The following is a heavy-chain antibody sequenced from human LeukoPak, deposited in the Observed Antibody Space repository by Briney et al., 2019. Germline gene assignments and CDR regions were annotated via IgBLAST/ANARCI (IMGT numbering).Heavy chain of an antibody. D-gene: IGHD3-16*01. J-gene: IGHJ2*01. CDR3: ARVALTGEGGRGYFNL. Sequence: SETLSLTCTVSGDSIGTSRYAWGWIRQSPGKGLEWIGTIYNSGSTNLNPSLKTRVTMSVDASKNHFSLNLNSVTAADTALYFCARVALTGEGGRGYFNLWGRGNLVSVSS. CDR1: GDSIGTSRYA. CDR2: IYNSGST. V-gene: IGHV4-39*02.